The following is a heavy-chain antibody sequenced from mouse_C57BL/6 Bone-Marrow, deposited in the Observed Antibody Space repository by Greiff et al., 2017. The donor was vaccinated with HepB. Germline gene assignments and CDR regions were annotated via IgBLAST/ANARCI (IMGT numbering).Heavy chain of an antibody. Sequence: VQGVESGAELVKPGASVKISCKASGYAFSSYWMNWVKQRPGKGLEWIGQIYPGDGDTNYNGKFKGKATLTADKSSSTAYMQLSSLTSEDSAVYFCARAADGNYLFAYWGQGTLVTVSA. J-gene: IGHJ3*01. CDR2: IYPGDGDT. D-gene: IGHD2-1*01. V-gene: IGHV1-80*01. CDR1: GYAFSSYW. CDR3: ARAADGNYLFAY.